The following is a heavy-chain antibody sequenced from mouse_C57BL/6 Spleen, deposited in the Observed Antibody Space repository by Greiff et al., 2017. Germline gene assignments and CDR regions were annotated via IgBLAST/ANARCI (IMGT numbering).Heavy chain of an antibody. Sequence: QVQLKEPGAELVKPGASVKLSCKASGYTFTSYWMHWVKQRPGQGLEWIGMIHPNSGSTNYNEKFKSKATLTVDKSSSTAYMQLSSLTSEDSAVXYCARERGYDYDAFAYWGQGTLVTVSA. CDR2: IHPNSGST. CDR1: GYTFTSYW. J-gene: IGHJ3*01. V-gene: IGHV1-64*01. D-gene: IGHD2-4*01. CDR3: ARERGYDYDAFAY.